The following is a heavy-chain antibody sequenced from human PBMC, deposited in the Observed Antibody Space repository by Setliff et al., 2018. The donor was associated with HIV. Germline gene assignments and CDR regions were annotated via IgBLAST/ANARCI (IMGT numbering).Heavy chain of an antibody. V-gene: IGHV1-69*06. CDR2: ILGIFGTT. CDR3: ARQEVARQYFNNGMDV. D-gene: IGHD5-12*01. Sequence: ASVKVSCKASGDTFNNCAVTWVRQAPGQGLEWMGGILGIFGTTYYAQKFQGRVTITADKLTNTVYMDLSGLRPDDTAVYYCARQEVARQYFNNGMDVWGQGTTVTVSS. CDR1: GDTFNNCA. J-gene: IGHJ6*02.